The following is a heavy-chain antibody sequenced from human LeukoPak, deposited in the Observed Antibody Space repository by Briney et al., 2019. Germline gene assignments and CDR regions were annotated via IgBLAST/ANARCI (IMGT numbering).Heavy chain of an antibody. V-gene: IGHV3-23*01. D-gene: IGHD6-13*01. J-gene: IGHJ4*02. CDR2: ISGSGDST. Sequence: GGSLRLSCAASGFTVSSNYMSWVRQAPGKGLEWVSAISGSGDSTYYGDSVKGRFTISRDNSKNTLYLQMNSLRAEDTAVYYCAKTRPLDSSSWSHGDYWGQGTLVTVSS. CDR1: GFTVSSNY. CDR3: AKTRPLDSSSWSHGDY.